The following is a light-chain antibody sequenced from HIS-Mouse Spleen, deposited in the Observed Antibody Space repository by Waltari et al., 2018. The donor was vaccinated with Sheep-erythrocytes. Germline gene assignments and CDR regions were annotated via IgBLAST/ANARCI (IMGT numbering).Light chain of an antibody. CDR3: QQYYSFPFT. V-gene: IGKV1D-8*02. Sequence: AIWMTQSSSLLSASTGDRVTISCRMSQCISSYLAWYQQKPGKAPELLIYAASTLQSGVPSRFSGSGSGTDFTLTISCLQSEDFATYYCQQYYSFPFTFGPGTKVDIK. CDR2: AAS. J-gene: IGKJ3*01. CDR1: QCISSY.